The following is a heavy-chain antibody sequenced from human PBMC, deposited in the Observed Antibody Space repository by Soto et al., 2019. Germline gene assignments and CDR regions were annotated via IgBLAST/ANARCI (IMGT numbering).Heavy chain of an antibody. V-gene: IGHV3-23*01. CDR1: GFTFSSYA. CDR2: ISGSGGST. J-gene: IGHJ6*02. Sequence: EVQLLESGGGLVQPGGSLRLSCAASGFTFSSYAMSWVRQAPGKGLEWVSAISGSGGSTYYADSVKGRFTISRDNSKKPLYLQMNSLRAEDMVVYYCAKSRGISADFRSGYYSVPRCGMDVWGQGTTVTVSS. D-gene: IGHD3-3*01. CDR3: AKSRGISADFRSGYYSVPRCGMDV.